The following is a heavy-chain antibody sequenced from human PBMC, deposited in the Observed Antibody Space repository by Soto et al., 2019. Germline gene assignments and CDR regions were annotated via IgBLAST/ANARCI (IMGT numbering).Heavy chain of an antibody. CDR2: ISHDGNNK. Sequence: QVQLVESGGGVVQPGRSLRLSCLASGFTFSSYGMHWVRQAPGKGLEWVAVISHDGNNKYYADSVKGRFTISRDDSKHTLYLQMNSLRPDDTAVYYCANELSPNHYDSSGMDYWGLGTLVTVSS. CDR3: ANELSPNHYDSSGMDY. CDR1: GFTFSSYG. J-gene: IGHJ4*02. V-gene: IGHV3-30*18. D-gene: IGHD3-22*01.